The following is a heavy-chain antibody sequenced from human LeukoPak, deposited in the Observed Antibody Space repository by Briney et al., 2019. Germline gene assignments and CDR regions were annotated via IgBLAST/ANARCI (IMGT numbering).Heavy chain of an antibody. V-gene: IGHV4-30-2*01. Sequence: SQTLSLTCAVSGGSISSGGYSRSWIRQPPGKGLEWIGYIYHSGSTYYNPSLKSRVTISVDRSKNQFSLKLSSVTAADTAVYYCARDSISGWYYFDYWGQGTLVTVSS. J-gene: IGHJ4*02. CDR1: GGSISSGGYS. D-gene: IGHD6-19*01. CDR2: IYHSGST. CDR3: ARDSISGWYYFDY.